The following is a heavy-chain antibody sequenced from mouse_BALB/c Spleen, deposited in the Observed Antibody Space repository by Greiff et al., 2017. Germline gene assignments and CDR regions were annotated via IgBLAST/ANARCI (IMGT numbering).Heavy chain of an antibody. D-gene: IGHD1-1*01. CDR2: IWGDGST. V-gene: IGHV2-3*01. CDR3: AKPEKNYYGSSYLAWFAY. Sequence: VKLMESGPGLVAPSQSLSITCTVSGFSLTSYGVSWVRQPPGKGLEWLGVIWGDGSTNYHSALISRLSISKDNSKSQVFLKLNSLQTDDTATYYCAKPEKNYYGSSYLAWFAYWGQGTLVTVSA. CDR1: GFSLTSYG. J-gene: IGHJ3*01.